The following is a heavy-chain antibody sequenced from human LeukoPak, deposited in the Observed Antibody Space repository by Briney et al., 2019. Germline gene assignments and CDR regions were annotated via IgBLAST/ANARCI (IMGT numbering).Heavy chain of an antibody. CDR3: AGHTYYYDSSGIY. CDR1: GFTYSSYA. D-gene: IGHD3-22*01. J-gene: IGHJ4*02. CDR2: ISGSGGST. V-gene: IGHV3-23*01. Sequence: GGSLRLSCAASGFTYSSYAMSWVRQAPGKGLEWVSAISGSGGSTYYADSVKGRFTLSSDNSKNTLYLQMNSLRAEDTAVYYCAGHTYYYDSSGIYWGQGTLVTVSS.